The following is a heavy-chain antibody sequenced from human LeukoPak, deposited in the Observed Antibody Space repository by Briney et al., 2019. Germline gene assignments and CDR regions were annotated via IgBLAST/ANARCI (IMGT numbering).Heavy chain of an antibody. D-gene: IGHD3-3*01. V-gene: IGHV3-30-3*01. CDR2: ISYDGSNK. Sequence: PGGSLRLSCAASGFTFSSYAMLWVRQAPGKGLEWVAVISYDGSNKYYADSVKGRFTISRDNSKNTLYLQMNSLRAEDTAVYYCARAVLRSLFDPWGQGTLVTVSS. J-gene: IGHJ5*02. CDR1: GFTFSSYA. CDR3: ARAVLRSLFDP.